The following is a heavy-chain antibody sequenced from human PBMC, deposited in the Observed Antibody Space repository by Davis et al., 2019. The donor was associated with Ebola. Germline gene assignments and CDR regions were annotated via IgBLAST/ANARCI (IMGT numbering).Heavy chain of an antibody. J-gene: IGHJ4*02. CDR2: VNPNSGNT. V-gene: IGHV1-8*01. CDR1: GYSFTSYD. CDR3: ASPDSSGYIGET. Sequence: ASVKVSCKASGYSFTSYDINWVRQATGQGLEWMGWVNPNSGNTGYAQKFQGRVTITADKSTSTAYMELSSLRSEDTAVYYCASPDSSGYIGETWGQGTLVTVSS. D-gene: IGHD3-22*01.